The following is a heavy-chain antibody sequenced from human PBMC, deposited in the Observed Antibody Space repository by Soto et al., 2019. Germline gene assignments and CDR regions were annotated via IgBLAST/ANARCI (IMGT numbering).Heavy chain of an antibody. CDR3: VRGAVEMSTKLDSN. D-gene: IGHD1-1*01. V-gene: IGHV3-74*01. J-gene: IGHJ4*02. CDR1: GFTFSSYW. CDR2: INSDGSSR. Sequence: DVHLEETGGCLVQPGGSLRLSCAASGFTFSSYWMHWVRQVPGKGLVWVSRINSDGSSRSYADSVKGRFTISRDNAKNTVYLQMNSLRAEDTAVYYCVRGAVEMSTKLDSNWGQGTLVTVSA.